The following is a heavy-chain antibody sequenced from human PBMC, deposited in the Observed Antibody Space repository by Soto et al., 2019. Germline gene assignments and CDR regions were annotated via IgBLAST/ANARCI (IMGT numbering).Heavy chain of an antibody. CDR2: LRLGGQAT. Sequence: QVQLVQSGAEVKKPGASVRISCQASGYTFSHYHINWVRQAPGHGLEWIGILRLGGQATTASPKFQGRVTMTSDTSTATVYMELSSLRSDDTAVYYCTRGPFSGYDSYFDYWGQGTLITVSS. CDR1: GYTFSHYH. V-gene: IGHV1-46*03. CDR3: TRGPFSGYDSYFDY. D-gene: IGHD5-12*01. J-gene: IGHJ4*02.